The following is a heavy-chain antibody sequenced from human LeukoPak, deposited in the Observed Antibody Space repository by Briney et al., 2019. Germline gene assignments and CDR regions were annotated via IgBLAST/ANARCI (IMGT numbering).Heavy chain of an antibody. CDR2: IYYSGST. D-gene: IGHD6-13*01. V-gene: IGHV4-59*12. CDR3: ARRSSSWHLAGYFDY. CDR1: GGSISNYY. J-gene: IGHJ4*02. Sequence: SETLSPTCTVSGGSISNYYWNWIRQPPGKGLEWIGYIYYSGSTAYNPSLKSRLTISLDTSKNQFSLKLSSVTAADTAVYYCARRSSSWHLAGYFDYWGQGTLVTVSS.